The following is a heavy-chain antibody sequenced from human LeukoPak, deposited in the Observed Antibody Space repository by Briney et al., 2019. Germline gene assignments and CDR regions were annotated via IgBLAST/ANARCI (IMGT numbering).Heavy chain of an antibody. CDR1: GFTFSSYA. V-gene: IGHV3-66*01. J-gene: IGHJ4*02. CDR3: ARMESTTATAFDY. CDR2: IYSGGTT. D-gene: IGHD4-17*01. Sequence: GGSLRLSCAASGFTFSSYAMSWVRQAPGKGLEWVSVIYSGGTTYYADSVKGRFTISRDTSKNTVYLQFNSLRAEDTAVYYCARMESTTATAFDYWGQGTLVTVSS.